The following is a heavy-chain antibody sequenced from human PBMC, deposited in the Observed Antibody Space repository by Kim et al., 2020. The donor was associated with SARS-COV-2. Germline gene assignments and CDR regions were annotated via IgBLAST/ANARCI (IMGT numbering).Heavy chain of an antibody. CDR2: IWYDGSNK. Sequence: LSLTCAASGFTFSSYGMHWVRQAPGKGLEWVAVIWYDGSNKYYADSVKGRFTISRDNSKNTLYLQMNSLRAEDTAVYYCARDWGDGDYGVLGYWGQGTLVTVSS. D-gene: IGHD4-17*01. CDR3: ARDWGDGDYGVLGY. J-gene: IGHJ4*02. V-gene: IGHV3-33*01. CDR1: GFTFSSYG.